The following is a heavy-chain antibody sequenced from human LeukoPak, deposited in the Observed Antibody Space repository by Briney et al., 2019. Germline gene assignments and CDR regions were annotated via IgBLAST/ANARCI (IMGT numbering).Heavy chain of an antibody. CDR1: GFTFSTYS. CDR3: VRDQFFSFDY. V-gene: IGHV3-48*02. D-gene: IGHD3-3*01. Sequence: PGGSLRLSCAASGFTFSTYSMNWVRQAPGKGLEWVSYISGTSSLIYYADSVKDRFTISRDNAKNSLYLQMNSLRDEDTAVYYCVRDQFFSFDYWGQGTLVTVSS. CDR2: ISGTSSLI. J-gene: IGHJ4*02.